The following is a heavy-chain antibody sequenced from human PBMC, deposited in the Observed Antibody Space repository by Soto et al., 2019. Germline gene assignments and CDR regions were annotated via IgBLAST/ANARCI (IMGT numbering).Heavy chain of an antibody. CDR1: GFTFTSPA. J-gene: IGHJ6*02. CDR3: VVPGVSSEGYGMDV. CDR2: IVLGSGNT. V-gene: IGHV1-58*01. D-gene: IGHD6-25*01. Sequence: SVKVSCKASGFTFTSPAVQWVRQARGQRLEWIGWIVLGSGNTNYAQRFQERVTITRDRSTSTAYMELSSRRSEDTAVYYCVVPGVSSEGYGMDVWGQ.